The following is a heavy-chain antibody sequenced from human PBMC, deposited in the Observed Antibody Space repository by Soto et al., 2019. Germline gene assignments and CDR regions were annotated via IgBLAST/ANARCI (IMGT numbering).Heavy chain of an antibody. CDR2: IYYSGST. D-gene: IGHD2-2*01. Sequence: QVQLQESGPGLVKPSETLSLICTVSGGSISKYYWSWIRQSPGKGLEWIGYIYYSGSTKYNPSLKRRVTRSVHTPKNQFSLKLSSLTAADTAVYYCAIDSYFFTTNCYAPDAFDIWGQGTMVTVSS. CDR3: AIDSYFFTTNCYAPDAFDI. V-gene: IGHV4-59*01. CDR1: GGSISKYY. J-gene: IGHJ3*02.